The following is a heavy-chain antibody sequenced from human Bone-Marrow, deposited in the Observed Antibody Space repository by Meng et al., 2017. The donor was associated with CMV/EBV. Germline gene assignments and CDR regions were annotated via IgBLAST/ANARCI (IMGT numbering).Heavy chain of an antibody. CDR2: ISSNGGST. CDR1: GFTFSSYA. D-gene: IGHD2-21*01. CDR3: ARHRLYSFDY. J-gene: IGHJ4*02. Sequence: GESLKISCAASGFTFSSYAMHWVRQAPGKGLEYVSAISSNGGSTYYADSVKGRFTISRDNAKNSVYLQMNSLRVEDTAVYYCARHRLYSFDYWGLGTLVTVSS. V-gene: IGHV3-64*02.